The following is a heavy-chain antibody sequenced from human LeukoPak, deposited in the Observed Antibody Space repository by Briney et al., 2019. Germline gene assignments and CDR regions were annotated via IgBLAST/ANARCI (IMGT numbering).Heavy chain of an antibody. CDR1: GDSISNSSYY. D-gene: IGHD6-6*01. J-gene: IGHJ6*03. Sequence: PSETLSLTCTVSGDSISNSSYYWGWIRRPPGKGLEWIGSIYYSGSTYYNPSLKSPVTISVDTSKNQFSLKLNSVTAADTAVYYCARDRQAARRGPYYYYYYMDVWGKGTTVTVSS. V-gene: IGHV4-39*07. CDR3: ARDRQAARRGPYYYYYYMDV. CDR2: IYYSGST.